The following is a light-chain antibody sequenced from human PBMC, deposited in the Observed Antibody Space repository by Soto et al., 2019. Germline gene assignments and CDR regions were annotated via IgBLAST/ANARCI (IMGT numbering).Light chain of an antibody. CDR1: SSNIGAGYD. CDR2: GNS. Sequence: QLVLTQPPSVSGAPGQRVTISCTGSSSNIGAGYDVHWYQQLPKTTPKLLIYGNSNRPSGVPDRFSGSKSGTSASLAITGLQAEDEADYYCQSHDSSLSGLVVFGGGTKLTVL. J-gene: IGLJ2*01. V-gene: IGLV1-40*01. CDR3: QSHDSSLSGLVV.